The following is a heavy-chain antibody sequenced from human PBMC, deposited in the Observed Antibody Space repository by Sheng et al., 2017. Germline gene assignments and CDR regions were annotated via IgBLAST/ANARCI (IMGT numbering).Heavy chain of an antibody. Sequence: QVQLQESGPGLVKPSETLSLTCAVSGYSISSGYYWGWIRQPPGKGLEWIGSIYHSGSTYYNPSLKSRVTISVDTSKNQFSLKLSSVTAADTAVYYCARRAGSSSWYPRGGIDYWGQGNPGSPSPQ. V-gene: IGHV4-38-2*01. CDR3: ARRAGSSSWYPRGGIDY. CDR1: GYSISSGYY. CDR2: IYHSGST. J-gene: IGHJ4*02. D-gene: IGHD6-13*01.